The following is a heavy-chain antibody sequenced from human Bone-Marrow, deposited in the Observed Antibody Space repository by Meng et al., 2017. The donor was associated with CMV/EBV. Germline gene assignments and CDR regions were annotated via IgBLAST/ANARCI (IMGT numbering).Heavy chain of an antibody. V-gene: IGHV1-2*02. CDR3: ARDRLSPFRLRGGGYGMDV. CDR1: GYTFTGYY. CDR2: INPNSGGT. Sequence: ASVKVSCKASGYTFTGYYMHWVRQAPGQGLEWMGWINPNSGGTNYARKFRGRVTMTRDTSISTAYMELSRLRSDDTAVYYCARDRLSPFRLRGGGYGMDVWGQGTTVTVSS. J-gene: IGHJ6*02. D-gene: IGHD3-16*01.